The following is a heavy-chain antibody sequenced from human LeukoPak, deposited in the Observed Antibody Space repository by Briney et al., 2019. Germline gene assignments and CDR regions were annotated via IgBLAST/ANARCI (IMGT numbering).Heavy chain of an antibody. Sequence: PGGSLRLSCAASGFIFSNSDMSWVRQAPGEGLEWVSSISGSHTGTYYADSVKGRFTVSRDNSKNTLYVQMNSLRVEDTAVYFCVKRVGGSIRFFEIWGQGSLVTVSS. J-gene: IGHJ4*02. CDR1: GFIFSNSD. D-gene: IGHD6-25*01. CDR2: ISGSHTGT. V-gene: IGHV3-23*01. CDR3: VKRVGGSIRFFEI.